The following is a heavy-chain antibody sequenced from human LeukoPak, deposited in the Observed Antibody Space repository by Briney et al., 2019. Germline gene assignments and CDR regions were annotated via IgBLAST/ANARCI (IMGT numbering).Heavy chain of an antibody. CDR2: IIPILGIA. Sequence: VASVKVSCKASGGTFSSYAISWVRLAPGQGLEWMGRIIPILGIANYAQKFQGRVTITADKSTSTAYMELSSLRSEDTAVYYCARDRGSYVFDYWGQGTLVTVSS. D-gene: IGHD1-26*01. CDR1: GGTFSSYA. CDR3: ARDRGSYVFDY. J-gene: IGHJ4*02. V-gene: IGHV1-69*04.